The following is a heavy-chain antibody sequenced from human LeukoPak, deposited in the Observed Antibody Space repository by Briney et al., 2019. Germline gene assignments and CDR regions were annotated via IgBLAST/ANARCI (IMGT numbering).Heavy chain of an antibody. CDR1: EFTFSSYW. D-gene: IGHD6-19*01. J-gene: IGHJ4*02. CDR2: IKQDGGEK. CDR3: ARGPKWRVAGNYFDY. Sequence: GGSLRLSCAASEFTFSSYWMSWVRQAPGKGLEWVANIKQDGGEKYYLDSVKGRFTVSRDNAKNSLYLQMSSLRAEDTAVYYCARGPKWRVAGNYFDYWGQGTLVTVSS. V-gene: IGHV3-7*01.